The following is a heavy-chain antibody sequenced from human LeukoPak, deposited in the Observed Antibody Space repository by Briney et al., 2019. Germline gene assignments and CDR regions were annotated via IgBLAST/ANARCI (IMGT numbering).Heavy chain of an antibody. CDR3: ARDSASSGHPFDY. Sequence: GGSLRLSCAASTFTFSRYSMNWVRQAPGKGLEWVSSISSGNTYIYYADSVKGRFTISRDSAKNSLYLQMNSLRAEDTAVYYCARDSASSGHPFDYWGQGTLVTVSS. CDR2: ISSGNTYI. J-gene: IGHJ4*02. V-gene: IGHV3-21*01. D-gene: IGHD3-22*01. CDR1: TFTFSRYS.